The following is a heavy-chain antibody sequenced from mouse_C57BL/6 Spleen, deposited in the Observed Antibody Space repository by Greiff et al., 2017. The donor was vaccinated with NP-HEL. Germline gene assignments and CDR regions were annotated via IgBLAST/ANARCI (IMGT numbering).Heavy chain of an antibody. V-gene: IGHV1-72*01. CDR2: IDPNSGGT. CDR3: ARRTTVVATPYYYAMDY. Sequence: VQLQQPGAELVKPGASVKLSCKASGYTFTSYWMHWVKQRPGRGLEWIGRIDPNSGGTKYNEKFKSKATLTVDKPSSTAYMQLSSLTSEDSAVYYCARRTTVVATPYYYAMDYWGQGTSVTVSS. D-gene: IGHD1-1*01. J-gene: IGHJ4*01. CDR1: GYTFTSYW.